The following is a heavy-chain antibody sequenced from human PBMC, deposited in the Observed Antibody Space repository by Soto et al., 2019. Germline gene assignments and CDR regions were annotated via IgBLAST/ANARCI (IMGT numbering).Heavy chain of an antibody. CDR3: ASTQKWLAFGY. Sequence: ASGTLSLTCTVYGSSITSFHWSWIRQPPGKGLEWIGYIYYSGRTNYNPSLKSRVTMSVDTSKNQLSLNLSSVTAADTAVYYCASTQKWLAFGYWGQGFLVTVS. D-gene: IGHD6-19*01. J-gene: IGHJ4*02. CDR2: IYYSGRT. V-gene: IGHV4-59*01. CDR1: GSSITSFH.